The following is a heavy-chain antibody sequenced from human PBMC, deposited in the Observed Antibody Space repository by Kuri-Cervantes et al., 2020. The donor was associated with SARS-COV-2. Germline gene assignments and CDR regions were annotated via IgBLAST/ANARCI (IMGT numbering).Heavy chain of an antibody. D-gene: IGHD3-3*01. CDR1: GGSISSYY. J-gene: IGHJ3*02. V-gene: IGHV4-59*12. CDR3: ARPLTSGYYTGINAFDI. Sequence: GSLRLSCTVSGGSISSYYWSWIRQPRGKGLERIGYIYYSGSTNYNPSLKSRVTIPADTSKNQFSLKLSSVTAADTAVYYCARPLTSGYYTGINAFDIWGQGTMVTVSS. CDR2: IYYSGST.